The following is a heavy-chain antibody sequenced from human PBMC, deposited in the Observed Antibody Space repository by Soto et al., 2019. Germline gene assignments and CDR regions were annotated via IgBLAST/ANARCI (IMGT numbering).Heavy chain of an antibody. CDR3: ARWSGSSLSGSYGMDF. CDR1: GGTFSSYA. V-gene: IGHV1-69*13. D-gene: IGHD6-13*01. J-gene: IGHJ6*02. CDR2: IIPIFGTA. Sequence: SVKVSCKASGGTFSSYAISWVRQAPGQGLEWMGGIIPIFGTANYAQKFQGRVTITADESTSTAYMELSSLRSEDTAVYYCARWSGSSLSGSYGMDFWGQGTTVTVSS.